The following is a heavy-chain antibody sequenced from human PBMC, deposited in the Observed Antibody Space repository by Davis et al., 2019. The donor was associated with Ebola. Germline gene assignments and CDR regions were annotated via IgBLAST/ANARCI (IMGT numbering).Heavy chain of an antibody. D-gene: IGHD5-18*01. CDR2: INTNTGNP. Sequence: AASVKVSCKASGYTFTSYAMNWVRQAPGQGLEWMGWINTNTGNPTYAQGFTGRFVFSLDTSVSTAYLQISSLKAEDTAVYYCARAPRGYSYGNGYYYYGMDVWGKGTTVTVSS. CDR3: ARAPRGYSYGNGYYYYGMDV. CDR1: GYTFTSYA. J-gene: IGHJ6*04. V-gene: IGHV7-4-1*02.